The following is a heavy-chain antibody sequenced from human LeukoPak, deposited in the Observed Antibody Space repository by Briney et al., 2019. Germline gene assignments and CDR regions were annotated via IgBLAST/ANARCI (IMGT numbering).Heavy chain of an antibody. V-gene: IGHV5-51*01. CDR2: IYPGDSDT. Sequence: PGESLKISCKGSGYSFTSYWIGWVRQMPGKGLEWMGIIYPGDSDTRYSPSFQGQVTISADKSISTAYLQWSSLKASDTAMYYCARLDVKYYYGSGSYFARHPNFDYWGQGTLVTVSS. CDR3: ARLDVKYYYGSGSYFARHPNFDY. J-gene: IGHJ4*02. D-gene: IGHD3-10*01. CDR1: GYSFTSYW.